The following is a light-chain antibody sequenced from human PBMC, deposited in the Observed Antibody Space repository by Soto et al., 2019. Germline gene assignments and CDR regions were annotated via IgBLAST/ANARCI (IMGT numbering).Light chain of an antibody. Sequence: EIVMTQSQLTLPVTPGEPASISCRSSEILLCNNTYNYLDWYVQKPGQSPQLLIYFGSNRAPGVPDRFSGSGSGTDFTLKINRVEAEDVGTYYCMQALQSLTFGQGTRLEIK. J-gene: IGKJ5*01. CDR3: MQALQSLT. CDR2: FGS. V-gene: IGKV2-28*01. CDR1: EILLCNNTYNY.